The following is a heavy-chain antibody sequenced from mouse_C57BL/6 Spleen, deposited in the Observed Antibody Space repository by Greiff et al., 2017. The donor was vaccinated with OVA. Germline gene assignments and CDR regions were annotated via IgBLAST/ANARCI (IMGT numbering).Heavy chain of an antibody. D-gene: IGHD1-1*01. CDR3: AYYGSSSYYYAMDD. CDR1: GYTFTDYY. Sequence: VQLQQSGPELVKPGASVKISCKASGYTFTDYYMNWVKQSHGKSLEWIGDINPNNGGTSYNQKFKGKATLTVDKSSSTAYMELRSLTSEDSAVYYCAYYGSSSYYYAMDDWGQGASVTVAS. V-gene: IGHV1-26*01. CDR2: INPNNGGT. J-gene: IGHJ4*01.